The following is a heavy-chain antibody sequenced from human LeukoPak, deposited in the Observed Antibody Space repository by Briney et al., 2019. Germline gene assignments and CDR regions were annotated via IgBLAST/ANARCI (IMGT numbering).Heavy chain of an antibody. Sequence: PSETLSLTCTVSGGSISSSNYYWSWIRQPAGKGLEWIGRIYTSGSTNYNPSLKSRVTISVDTSKNQFSLKLSSVTAADTAVYYCAGASIFGVVIDAFDIWGQGTMVTVSS. CDR2: IYTSGST. CDR1: GGSISSSNYY. V-gene: IGHV4-61*02. CDR3: AGASIFGVVIDAFDI. J-gene: IGHJ3*02. D-gene: IGHD3-3*01.